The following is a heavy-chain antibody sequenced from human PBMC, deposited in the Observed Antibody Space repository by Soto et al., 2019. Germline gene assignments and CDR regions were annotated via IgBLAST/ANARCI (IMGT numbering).Heavy chain of an antibody. J-gene: IGHJ4*02. CDR3: AKDIDIVVVPAAMFA. CDR2: ISGSGGST. V-gene: IGHV3-23*01. CDR1: GFSFSSYA. Sequence: GGSLTLSCAASGFSFSSYAMSWVRQPPGKGLEWVSAISGSGGSTYYADSVKGRFTISRDNSKNTLYLQMNSLRAEDTAVYYCAKDIDIVVVPAAMFAWAQGTLVTVSS. D-gene: IGHD2-2*01.